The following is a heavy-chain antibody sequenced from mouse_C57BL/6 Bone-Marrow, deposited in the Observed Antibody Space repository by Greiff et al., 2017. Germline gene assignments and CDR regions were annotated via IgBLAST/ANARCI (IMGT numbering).Heavy chain of an antibody. CDR3: ARCLSIYAMEY. D-gene: IGHD2-10*02. V-gene: IGHV1-76*01. J-gene: IGHJ4*01. Sequence: QVQLQQSGAELVRPGASVKLSCKASGYTFTDYYINWVKQRPGQGLEWIARIYPGSGNTYYNEKFKGKATLTAEKSSSTAYMQLSSLTSEVSAVDFCARCLSIYAMEYWGQGASVTVAS. CDR1: GYTFTDYY. CDR2: IYPGSGNT.